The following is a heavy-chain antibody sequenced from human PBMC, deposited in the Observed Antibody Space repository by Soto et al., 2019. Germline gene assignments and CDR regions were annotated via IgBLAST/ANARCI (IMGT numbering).Heavy chain of an antibody. D-gene: IGHD3-3*01. CDR1: GFTFGSCA. CDR2: ISGSGGST. Sequence: GGSLRLSCAASGFTFGSCAMSWVRQAPGKGLEWVSAISGSGGSTYYADSVKGRFTISRDNSKNTLYLQMNSLRAEDTAVYYCAKGAGHNYDFWSGYLDYWGQGTLVTVSS. V-gene: IGHV3-23*01. J-gene: IGHJ4*02. CDR3: AKGAGHNYDFWSGYLDY.